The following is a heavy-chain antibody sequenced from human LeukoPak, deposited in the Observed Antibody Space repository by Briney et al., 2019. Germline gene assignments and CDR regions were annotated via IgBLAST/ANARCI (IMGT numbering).Heavy chain of an antibody. J-gene: IGHJ4*02. CDR1: GVSFNDYY. V-gene: IGHV4-34*01. CDR2: INHSGYT. D-gene: IGHD4-17*01. CDR3: TRMTTGHDY. Sequence: PSETLSLTCAVSGVSFNDYYWSWVRQTPGKGLEWIGEINHSGYTNDSPSLKSRVTLSFDTSRKQFSLNVRSVTVADTGIYYCTRMTTGHDYWGQGTLVTVSS.